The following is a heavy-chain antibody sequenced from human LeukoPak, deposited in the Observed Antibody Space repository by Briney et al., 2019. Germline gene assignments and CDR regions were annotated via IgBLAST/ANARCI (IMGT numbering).Heavy chain of an antibody. CDR2: IYYSGST. D-gene: IGHD6-19*01. J-gene: IGHJ5*02. Sequence: SETLSLTCTVSGGSISSYYWSWIRQPPGKGLEWIGYIYYSGSTNYNPSLKSRVTISVDTSKNQFSLKLSSVTAADTAVYYCARLRYSSGGSAPWGQGPLVTVSS. CDR3: ARLRYSSGGSAP. CDR1: GGSISSYY. V-gene: IGHV4-59*08.